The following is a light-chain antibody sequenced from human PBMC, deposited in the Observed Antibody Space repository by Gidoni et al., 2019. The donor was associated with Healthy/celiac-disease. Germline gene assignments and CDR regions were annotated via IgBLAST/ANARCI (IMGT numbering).Light chain of an antibody. V-gene: IGLV1-44*01. Sequence: QSVLTQPPSASGTPGQRVTISCSGSSSNIGSNTVNWYQQLPGTAPKLLIYSNNQRPSGVPDRFSGSKSGTSASLAICGRQSEDEADYYCAAWDDSLNGLVFGGGTKLTVL. CDR2: SNN. CDR1: SSNIGSNT. CDR3: AAWDDSLNGLV. J-gene: IGLJ2*01.